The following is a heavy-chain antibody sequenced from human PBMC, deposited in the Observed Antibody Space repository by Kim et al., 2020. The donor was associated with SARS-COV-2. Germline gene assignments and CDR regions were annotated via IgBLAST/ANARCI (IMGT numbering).Heavy chain of an antibody. CDR3: ASRSARGGYYYYGMDV. CDR1: GGTFSSFA. V-gene: IGHV1-69*13. J-gene: IGHJ6*02. Sequence: SVKVSCKASGGTFSSFAISWVRQAPGQGLEWMGGIIPILGTANYAQKFQGRVTITADESTSTAYMELSSLRSEDTAVYYCASRSARGGYYYYGMDVWGQGTTVTVSS. D-gene: IGHD2-15*01. CDR2: IIPILGTA.